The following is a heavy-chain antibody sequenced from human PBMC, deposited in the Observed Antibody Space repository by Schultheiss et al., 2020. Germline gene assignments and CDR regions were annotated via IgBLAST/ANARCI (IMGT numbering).Heavy chain of an antibody. J-gene: IGHJ5*02. CDR2: IYYSGST. CDR1: GGSISSYY. Sequence: GSLRLSCTVSGGSISSYYWSWIRQPPGKGLEWIGYIYYSGSTNYNPSLKSRVTISVDTSKNQFSLKLSSVTAADTAVYYCARRDYDFWSGYYTNWFDPWGQGTLVTVSS. V-gene: IGHV4-59*08. D-gene: IGHD3-3*01. CDR3: ARRDYDFWSGYYTNWFDP.